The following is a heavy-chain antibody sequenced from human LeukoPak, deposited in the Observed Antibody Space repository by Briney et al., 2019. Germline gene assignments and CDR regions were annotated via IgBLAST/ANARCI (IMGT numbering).Heavy chain of an antibody. CDR2: IYYSGST. CDR1: GGSISSYY. CDR3: ARDGSNYYGSGSYED. D-gene: IGHD3-10*01. J-gene: IGHJ4*02. V-gene: IGHV4-59*06. Sequence: SETLSLTCTVSGGSISSYYWSWIRQHPGKGLEWIGYIYYSGSTYYNPSLKSRVTISVDTSKNQFSLKLSSVTAADTAVYYCARDGSNYYGSGSYEDWGQGTLVTVSS.